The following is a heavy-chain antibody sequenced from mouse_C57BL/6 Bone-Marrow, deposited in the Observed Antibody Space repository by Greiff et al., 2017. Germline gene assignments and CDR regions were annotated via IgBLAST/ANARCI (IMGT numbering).Heavy chain of an antibody. CDR2: IDPSDSYT. Sequence: QVQLQQPGAELVMPGASVKLSCKASGYTFTSYWMHWVKQRPGQGLEWIGEIDPSDSYTNYNQKFKGKSTLTVDKSSSTAYMQLSNLTSEDSAVYYCAREDLVRYYFDYWGQGTTLTVSS. D-gene: IGHD1-1*01. CDR1: GYTFTSYW. J-gene: IGHJ2*01. V-gene: IGHV1-69*01. CDR3: AREDLVRYYFDY.